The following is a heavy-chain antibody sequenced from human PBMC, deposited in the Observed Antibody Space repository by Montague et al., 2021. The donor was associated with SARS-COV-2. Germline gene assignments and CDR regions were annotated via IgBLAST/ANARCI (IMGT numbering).Heavy chain of an antibody. D-gene: IGHD2-2*01. Sequence: SETLSLTCAVYGGSFSGYYWTWIRQSPGKGLEWIAEINHSGTTNYNFNPSLRSRVTISVDTSKSQFSLKLSSVTAADTAVYYCARPRRPYCSSTSCPNWYFDLWGRGTLVTVSS. CDR1: GGSFSGYY. J-gene: IGHJ2*01. V-gene: IGHV4-34*01. CDR3: ARPRRPYCSSTSCPNWYFDL. CDR2: INHSGTT.